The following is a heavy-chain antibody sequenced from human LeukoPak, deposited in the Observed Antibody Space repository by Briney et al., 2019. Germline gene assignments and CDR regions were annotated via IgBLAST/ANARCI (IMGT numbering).Heavy chain of an antibody. CDR3: ARTVTTISYWFDP. V-gene: IGHV4-30-4*08. J-gene: IGHJ5*02. Sequence: SETLSLICTVSGGSISSGDYYWSWIRQPPGKGLEWIGYIYYSGSTYYNPSLKSRVTISVDTSKNQFSLKLSSVTAADTAVYYCARTVTTISYWFDPWGQGTLVTVSS. CDR2: IYYSGST. D-gene: IGHD4-11*01. CDR1: GGSISSGDYY.